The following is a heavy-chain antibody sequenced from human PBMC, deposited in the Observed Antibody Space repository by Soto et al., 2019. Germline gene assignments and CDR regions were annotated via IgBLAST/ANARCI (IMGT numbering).Heavy chain of an antibody. J-gene: IGHJ6*02. V-gene: IGHV3-30-3*01. CDR1: GFTFSSYA. D-gene: IGHD6-13*01. CDR2: ISYDGSNK. CDR3: ARDQGIAAAAASYYGMDV. Sequence: GGSLRLSCAASGFTFSSYAMHWVRQAPGKGLEWVAVISYDGSNKYYADSVKGRFTISRDNSKNTLYLQVNSLRAEDTAVYYCARDQGIAAAAASYYGMDVWGQGTTVTVSS.